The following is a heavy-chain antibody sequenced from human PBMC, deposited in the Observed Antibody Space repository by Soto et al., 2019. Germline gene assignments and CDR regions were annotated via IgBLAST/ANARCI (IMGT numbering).Heavy chain of an antibody. V-gene: IGHV3-33*01. D-gene: IGHD3-22*01. CDR2: IWYDGSNK. CDR3: ARDGWPLSSGYYPFDY. Sequence: GGSLRLSCAASGFTFSSYGMHWVRQAPGKGLERVAVIWYDGSNKYYADSVKGRFTISRDNSKNTLYLQMNSLRAEDTAVYYCARDGWPLSSGYYPFDYWGQGTLVTVSS. CDR1: GFTFSSYG. J-gene: IGHJ4*02.